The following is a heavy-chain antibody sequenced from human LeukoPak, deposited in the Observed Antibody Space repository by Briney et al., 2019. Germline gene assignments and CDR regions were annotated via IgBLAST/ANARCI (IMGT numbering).Heavy chain of an antibody. CDR2: INQDGREK. CDR3: AKGRDYGDF. J-gene: IGHJ4*02. Sequence: GGSLTLSCTVSGFTFSSYWMTWVRQVPGKGLQWVASINQDGREKYYMDSMKGRLNISRDNTENSVFLQLTSLRPEDTGIYFCAKGRDYGDFWGQGTLVAVSS. V-gene: IGHV3-7*01. CDR1: GFTFSSYW.